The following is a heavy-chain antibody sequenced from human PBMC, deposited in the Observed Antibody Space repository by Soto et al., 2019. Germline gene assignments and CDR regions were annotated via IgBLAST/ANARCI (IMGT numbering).Heavy chain of an antibody. CDR3: ARHRPTVTRGYYNMDV. J-gene: IGHJ6*03. Sequence: SETLSLTCTVSSGSISTYYWSWIRRPPGKGLEWIGYIYYTGSTNYNPSLKTRVAISMDTSKNQFSLNLSSVTAADTAVYYCARHRPTVTRGYYNMDVLGKGTTVTVSS. CDR2: IYYTGST. V-gene: IGHV4-59*01. CDR1: SGSISTYY. D-gene: IGHD4-17*01.